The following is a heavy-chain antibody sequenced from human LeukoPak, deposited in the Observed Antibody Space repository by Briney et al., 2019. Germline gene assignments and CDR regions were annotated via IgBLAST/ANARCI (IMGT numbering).Heavy chain of an antibody. V-gene: IGHV4-34*01. Sequence: SETLSLTCAVYGGSFSGYYWSWIRQPPGKGLEWIGEINHSGSTNYNPSLKSRVTISVDTSKNQFSLKLSSVTAADTAVYYCARGEVAGPSGGYWGQGTLVTVSS. CDR2: INHSGST. CDR3: ARGEVAGPSGGY. CDR1: GGSFSGYY. J-gene: IGHJ4*02. D-gene: IGHD6-13*01.